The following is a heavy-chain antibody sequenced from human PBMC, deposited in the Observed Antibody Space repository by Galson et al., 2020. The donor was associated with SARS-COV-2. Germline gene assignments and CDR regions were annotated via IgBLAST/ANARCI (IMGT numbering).Heavy chain of an antibody. D-gene: IGHD3-22*01. Sequence: ASVKVSCKASGYTFTNYGITWMRQAPGQGLEWMGWNSAYNGNTYYPQKFQDRVTRTTDTSTNTANMELRNRRSDDTAVYYCARTYYCASSGWGYFEVWGHGTQVTGSS. J-gene: IGHJ4*01. V-gene: IGHV1-18*01. CDR2: NSAYNGNT. CDR3: ARTYYCASSGWGYFEV. CDR1: GYTFTNYG.